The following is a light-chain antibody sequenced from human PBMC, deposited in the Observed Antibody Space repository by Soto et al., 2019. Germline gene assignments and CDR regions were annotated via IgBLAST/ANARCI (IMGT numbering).Light chain of an antibody. J-gene: IGKJ1*01. V-gene: IGKV3-20*01. CDR3: QQYDSSPRT. CDR2: GAS. Sequence: EIVLTQSPGTLSLSPGERATLSCRASQSVSSSFLAWYQQKTGQAPRLLIYGASSRATGNPDRFSGSGSGTDFTLTISRLEPEDFAVYYCQQYDSSPRTFGQGTKVEIK. CDR1: QSVSSSF.